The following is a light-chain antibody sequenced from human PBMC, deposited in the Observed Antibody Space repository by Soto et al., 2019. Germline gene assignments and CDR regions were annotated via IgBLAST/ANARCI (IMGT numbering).Light chain of an antibody. CDR1: SSDVGGYNY. J-gene: IGLJ1*01. CDR2: EVS. Sequence: QSALTQPASVSGSPGQSITISCTGTSSDVGGYNYVSWYQQHPGKAPKLMIYEVSNRPSGVSNRFSGSKSGNTASLTISGLQAEDEADYYCSSYTSNSTLYVFGTG. V-gene: IGLV2-14*01. CDR3: SSYTSNSTLYV.